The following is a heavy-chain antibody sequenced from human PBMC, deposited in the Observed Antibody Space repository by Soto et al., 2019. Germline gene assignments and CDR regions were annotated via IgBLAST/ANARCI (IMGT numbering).Heavy chain of an antibody. V-gene: IGHV2-5*02. Sequence: QITLKESGPTLVKPTQTLTLTCTFSAFSLSTGGVGVGWIRQPPGKALEWLALIYWDDDKRYSPSLRSRLTITNATSNNQVVLTMPNMDPVDTDTYYCIQSRCGGDCLQSYASYYYYGMDAWCQGTTVTVSS. D-gene: IGHD2-21*02. CDR3: IQSRCGGDCLQSYASYYYYGMDA. CDR1: AFSLSTGGVG. CDR2: IYWDDDK. J-gene: IGHJ6*02.